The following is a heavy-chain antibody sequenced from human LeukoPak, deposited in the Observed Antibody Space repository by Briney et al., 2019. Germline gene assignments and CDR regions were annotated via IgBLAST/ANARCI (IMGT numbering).Heavy chain of an antibody. CDR1: GGSFSGYN. CDR2: INHSGST. V-gene: IGHV4-34*01. D-gene: IGHD6-13*01. J-gene: IGHJ6*02. CDR3: ARGKQLVRLPGYYYGMDV. Sequence: SQTPCPSPAVYGGSFSGYNWRWIRQPPGKGLEWIGEINHSGSTNYNPSLKSRVTISVDTSKNQFSLKLSSVTAADTAVYYCARGKQLVRLPGYYYGMDVWGQGTTVTVSS.